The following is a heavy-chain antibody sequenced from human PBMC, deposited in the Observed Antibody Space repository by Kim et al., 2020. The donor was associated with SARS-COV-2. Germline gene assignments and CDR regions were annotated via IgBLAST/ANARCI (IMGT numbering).Heavy chain of an antibody. V-gene: IGHV4-59*01. CDR3: ARDLGNGRVGSCYSTFDY. Sequence: SETLSLTCTVSGGSISSYYWSWIRQPPRTGMEWMGFSYYSGSTNYNSSLKSRVTISVDTSTNQYHLKLSSVSAADTAVYYCARDLGNGRVGSCYSTFDYWGQGTLVTVSS. J-gene: IGHJ4*02. CDR1: GGSISSYY. CDR2: SYYSGST. D-gene: IGHD2-15*01.